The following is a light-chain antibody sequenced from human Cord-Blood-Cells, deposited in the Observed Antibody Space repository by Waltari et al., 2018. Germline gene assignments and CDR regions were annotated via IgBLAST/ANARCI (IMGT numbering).Light chain of an antibody. CDR3: QAWDSSTVV. V-gene: IGLV3-1*01. CDR1: KLGDKY. J-gene: IGLJ2*01. CDR2: QDS. Sequence: DKLGDKYACWYQQKPDQSPVLVIYQDSKRTSGIPERFSGSNSETTDTLTISGTQPMDEADYYCQAWDSSTVVFGGGTKLTVL.